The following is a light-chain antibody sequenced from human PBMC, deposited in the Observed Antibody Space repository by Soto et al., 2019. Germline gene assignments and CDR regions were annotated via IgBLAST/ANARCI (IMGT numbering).Light chain of an antibody. CDR2: GVS. Sequence: QSALTQPASVSGSPGQSITISCTGTISDFVVYNYVSWYQQHPGKAPKLMLYGVSNRPSGVSNRFSGSKSGNTASLTISGLQADDEADYYCSSHTISSALQVFGTGTKVTVL. CDR1: ISDFVVYNY. V-gene: IGLV2-14*01. CDR3: SSHTISSALQV. J-gene: IGLJ1*01.